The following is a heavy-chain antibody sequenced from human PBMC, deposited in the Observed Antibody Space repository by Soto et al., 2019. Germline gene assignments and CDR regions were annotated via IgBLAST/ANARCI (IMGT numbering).Heavy chain of an antibody. J-gene: IGHJ6*02. V-gene: IGHV4-4*02. CDR1: GDSISSTRW. CDR2: IYYSGFT. D-gene: IGHD6-6*01. CDR3: ARGSSIAGLYYGMDV. Sequence: SETLSLTCTVSGDSISSTRWWSWVRQSPGKGLEWIGDIYYSGFTYYNPSLKSRVTISLDTSKNQFSLKLSSVTAADTAVYYCARGSSIAGLYYGMDVWGQGTTVTVSS.